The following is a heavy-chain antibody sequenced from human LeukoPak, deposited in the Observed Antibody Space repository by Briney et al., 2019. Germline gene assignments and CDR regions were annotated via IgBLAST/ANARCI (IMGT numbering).Heavy chain of an antibody. V-gene: IGHV3-7*01. CDR2: IKEDGSQK. D-gene: IGHD3-3*01. CDR3: ASGFLDDFWSGHF. CDR1: GLTFSTHW. Sequence: GGSLRLSCAASGLTFSTHWMSWVRQAPGKGLEWVANIKEDGSQKYYVDSVKGRFTISRDNAKNSLYLQMNSLRAEDTAVYYCASGFLDDFWSGHFWGQGTLVTVSS. J-gene: IGHJ4*02.